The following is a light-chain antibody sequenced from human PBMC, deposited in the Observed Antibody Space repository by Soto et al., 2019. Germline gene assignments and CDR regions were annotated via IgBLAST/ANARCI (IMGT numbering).Light chain of an antibody. CDR1: QSISTH. Sequence: DIPMTQSPSSLSASVGDRVTITCRASQSISTHLTWYQQKPGKAPNLLIYAASSLQSGVPSRFSGSGSGTDFTLTISSLQPEDFATYYCQQSYTTPLFTFGPGTKVDIK. CDR3: QQSYTTPLFT. CDR2: AAS. V-gene: IGKV1-39*01. J-gene: IGKJ3*01.